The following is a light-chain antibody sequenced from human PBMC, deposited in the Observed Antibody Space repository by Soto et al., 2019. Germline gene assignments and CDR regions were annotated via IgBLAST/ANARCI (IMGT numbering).Light chain of an antibody. Sequence: QSALTQPASVSGSPGQSITISCTGTSSDVGAYNYVSWYQQHPGKAPKLMIYEVSNRPSGVSNRFSGSKSGNMASLTIFGLQAEDEADYYCSSYTSSSSYVFGTGSK. CDR2: EVS. CDR1: SSDVGAYNY. V-gene: IGLV2-14*01. J-gene: IGLJ1*01. CDR3: SSYTSSSSYV.